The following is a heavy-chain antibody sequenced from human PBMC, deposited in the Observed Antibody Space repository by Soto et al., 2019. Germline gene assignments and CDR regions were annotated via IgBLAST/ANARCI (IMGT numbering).Heavy chain of an antibody. Sequence: ASVKVSCKASGYTFTSYDINWVQQATGQGLEWMGWMNPNSGNTGYAQKFQGRVTMTRNTSISTAYMELSSLRPEDTAVYYCARSFRQLVYYYYGMDVWGQGTTVTVSS. CDR1: GYTFTSYD. CDR2: MNPNSGNT. CDR3: ARSFRQLVYYYYGMDV. D-gene: IGHD6-6*01. V-gene: IGHV1-8*01. J-gene: IGHJ6*02.